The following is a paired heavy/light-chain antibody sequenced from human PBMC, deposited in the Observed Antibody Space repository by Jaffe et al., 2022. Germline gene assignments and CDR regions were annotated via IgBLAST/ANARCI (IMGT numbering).Light chain of an antibody. J-gene: IGLJ1*01. CDR3: CSYTSITTHYV. V-gene: IGLV2-14*01. CDR1: SSDIGDYNY. Sequence: QSALTQPASVSGSPGQSITISCTGSSSDIGDYNYVSWYQQRPGKAPQLIIYGVRHRPSGVSTRFSGSKSGSTASLIISGLQTEDEADYYCCSYTSITTHYVFGTGTTVTVL. CDR2: GVR.
Heavy chain of an antibody. Sequence: DVQLVESGGGLVQPGGSLRLSCEASGFSVSRSYVSWVRQAPGKGLEWVSIIYSSGATYSADSVKGRFFMSRDNSRNEVYLQMNSLRPEDTAFYYCAREGPPIYYSDSSGYYYDAWGQGALVTVSS. CDR1: GFSVSRSY. J-gene: IGHJ5*02. D-gene: IGHD3-22*01. CDR2: IYSSGAT. V-gene: IGHV3-66*02. CDR3: AREGPPIYYSDSSGYYYDA.